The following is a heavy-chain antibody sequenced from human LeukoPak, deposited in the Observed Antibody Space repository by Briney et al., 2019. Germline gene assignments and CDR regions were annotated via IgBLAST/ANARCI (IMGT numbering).Heavy chain of an antibody. Sequence: ASVKVSCKASGYTFTSYGISWVRQAPGQGLEWMGWISAYNGNTNYAQKLQGRVTMTTDTSTSTAYMELRSLRSDDTAVYYCARPRLRYFDNDAFDIWGQGTLVTVSS. D-gene: IGHD3-9*01. CDR3: ARPRLRYFDNDAFDI. CDR1: GYTFTSYG. J-gene: IGHJ3*02. CDR2: ISAYNGNT. V-gene: IGHV1-18*01.